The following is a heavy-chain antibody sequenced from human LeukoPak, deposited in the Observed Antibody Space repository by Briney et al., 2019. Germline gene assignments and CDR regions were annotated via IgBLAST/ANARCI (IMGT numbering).Heavy chain of an antibody. J-gene: IGHJ4*02. CDR2: ISAYNGNT. Sequence: ASVKVSCKASGYTFTSYGISWVRQAPGQGLEWMGWISAYNGNTNYAQKLQGRITMTTDTSTCTAYMELSRLRSDDTAVYYCARDRRYGDRRDYWGQGTMVTVSS. V-gene: IGHV1-18*01. D-gene: IGHD4-17*01. CDR3: ARDRRYGDRRDY. CDR1: GYTFTSYG.